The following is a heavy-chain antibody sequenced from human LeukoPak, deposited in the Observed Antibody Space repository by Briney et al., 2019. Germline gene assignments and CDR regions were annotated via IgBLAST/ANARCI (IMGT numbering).Heavy chain of an antibody. CDR3: ASLGTGYYGMDV. V-gene: IGHV1-69*06. CDR1: GGTFSSYA. CDR2: IIPIFGTA. J-gene: IGHJ6*04. Sequence: SVKVSCKASGGTFSSYAISWVRQAPGQGLEWMGGIIPIFGTANYAQKFQGRVTITADKSTSTAYMELSSLRSEDTAVYYCASLGTGYYGMDVWGKGTTVTVSS.